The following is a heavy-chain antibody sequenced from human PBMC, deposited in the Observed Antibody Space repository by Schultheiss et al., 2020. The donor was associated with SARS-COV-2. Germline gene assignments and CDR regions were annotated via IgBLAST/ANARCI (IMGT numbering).Heavy chain of an antibody. CDR3: ARVYYDFWSGYDAFDI. D-gene: IGHD3-3*01. V-gene: IGHV3-11*04. CDR2: ISSSGSTI. J-gene: IGHJ3*02. CDR1: GFTFSDYY. Sequence: GESLKISCAASGFTFSDYYMSWIRQAPGKGLEWVSYISSSGSTIYYADSVKGRFTISRDNAKNSLYLQMNSLRAEDTAVYYCARVYYDFWSGYDAFDIWGQGTMVTVSS.